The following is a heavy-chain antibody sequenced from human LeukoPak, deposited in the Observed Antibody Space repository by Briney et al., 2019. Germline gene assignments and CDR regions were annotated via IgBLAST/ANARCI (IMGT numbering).Heavy chain of an antibody. D-gene: IGHD6-19*01. CDR1: GFTFDDYA. V-gene: IGHV3-9*01. CDR2: ISWNSGSI. CDR3: ARRAVAGRRGSVYYFDY. Sequence: PGRSLRLSCAASGFTFDDYAMHWVRQAPGKGLEWVSGISWNSGSIGYADSVKGRFTISRDNAKNSLYLQMNSLRAEDTALYYCARRAVAGRRGSVYYFDYWGQGTLVTVSS. J-gene: IGHJ4*02.